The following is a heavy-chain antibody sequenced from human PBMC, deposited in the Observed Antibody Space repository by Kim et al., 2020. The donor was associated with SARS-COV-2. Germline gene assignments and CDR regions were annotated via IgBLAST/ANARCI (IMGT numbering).Heavy chain of an antibody. V-gene: IGHV3-48*04. J-gene: IGHJ3*02. CDR2: STI. CDR3: ARTGVVAFDI. D-gene: IGHD7-27*01. Sequence: STIYHADYVKGRCTISRDNAKNSVYLQMNSLRAEDTAVYYCARTGVVAFDIWGQGTMVTVSS.